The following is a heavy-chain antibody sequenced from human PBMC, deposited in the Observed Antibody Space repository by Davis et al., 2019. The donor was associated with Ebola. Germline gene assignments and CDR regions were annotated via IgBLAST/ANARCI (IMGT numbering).Heavy chain of an antibody. D-gene: IGHD3-22*01. J-gene: IGHJ5*02. CDR1: GGSFSGYY. CDR2: INHSGRT. CDR3: AREGRSGYSNWFDP. Sequence: MPGGSLRLSCAVYGGSFSGYYWSWIRQPPGKGLEWIGEINHSGRTNYNPSLKSRVTILVDTSKNQFSLKMSSVTAADTAVYYCAREGRSGYSNWFDPWGQGTLVTVSS. V-gene: IGHV4-34*01.